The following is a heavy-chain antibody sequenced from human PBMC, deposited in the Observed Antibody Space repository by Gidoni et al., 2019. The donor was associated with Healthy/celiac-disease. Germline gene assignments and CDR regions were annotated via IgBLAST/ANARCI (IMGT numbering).Heavy chain of an antibody. CDR2: ISAYNGNT. Sequence: QVQLVQSGAEVKKPGDSVKVSCKASGYTFTSYGISWVRQAPGQGLEWMGWISAYNGNTNYAQKLQGRVTMTTDTSTSTAYMELRSLRSDDTAVYYCARRKYYYDSSGYYYADAFDIWGQGTMVTVSS. CDR1: GYTFTSYG. V-gene: IGHV1-18*01. J-gene: IGHJ3*02. D-gene: IGHD3-22*01. CDR3: ARRKYYYDSSGYYYADAFDI.